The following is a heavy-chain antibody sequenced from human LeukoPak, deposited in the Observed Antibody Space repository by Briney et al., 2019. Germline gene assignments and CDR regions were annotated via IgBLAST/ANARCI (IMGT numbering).Heavy chain of an antibody. CDR1: GGTFSSYT. CDR3: ARGTGESSSTNWFDP. J-gene: IGHJ5*02. Sequence: ASVKVSCKASGGTFSSYTISWVRQAPGQGLEWMGRIIPILGIANYAQKFQGRATITADKSTSTAYMELSSLRSEDTAVYYCARGTGESSSTNWFDPWGQGTLVTVSS. V-gene: IGHV1-69*02. CDR2: IIPILGIA. D-gene: IGHD6-13*01.